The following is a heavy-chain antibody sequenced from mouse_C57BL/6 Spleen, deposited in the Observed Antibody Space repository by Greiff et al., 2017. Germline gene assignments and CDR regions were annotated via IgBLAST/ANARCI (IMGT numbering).Heavy chain of an antibody. Sequence: VQLQQSGAELVKPGASVKISCKASGYAFSSYWMNWVKQRPGKGLEWIGQIYPGDGDTNSNGKFKGKATLTADKSSSTAYMQLSSLTSEDSAVYFCARRAFTTVLMRYFDVWGTGTTVTVSS. CDR2: IYPGDGDT. V-gene: IGHV1-80*01. CDR3: ARRAFTTVLMRYFDV. D-gene: IGHD1-1*01. J-gene: IGHJ1*03. CDR1: GYAFSSYW.